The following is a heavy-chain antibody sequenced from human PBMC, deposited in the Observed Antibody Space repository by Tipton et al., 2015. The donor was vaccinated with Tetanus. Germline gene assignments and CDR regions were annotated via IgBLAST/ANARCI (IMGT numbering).Heavy chain of an antibody. D-gene: IGHD2-15*01. CDR2: LWFDGGDE. J-gene: IGHJ6*02. CDR1: GFTFSTTK. V-gene: IGHV3-33*01. CDR3: ARELDCSGGGCYSYGLDV. Sequence: SLRLSCAVSGFTFSTTKMNWVRQAPGKGLEWVAVLWFDGGDEYYADSVKGRFTISRDNSKNTVYLQMNSLRAEDTAVYYCARELDCSGGGCYSYGLDVWGQGTTVTVSS.